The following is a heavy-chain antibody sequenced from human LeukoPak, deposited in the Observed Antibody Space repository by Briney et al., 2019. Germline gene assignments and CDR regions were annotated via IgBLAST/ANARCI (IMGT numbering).Heavy chain of an antibody. J-gene: IGHJ4*02. CDR1: GFTFSSYD. CDR2: IGTAGDT. V-gene: IGHV3-13*01. CDR3: ARGRGVAGTEDFDY. Sequence: GGSLRLSCAASGFTFSSYDMHWVRQATGKGLEWVSAIGTAGDTYYPGSVKGRFTISRENAKNSLYLQMNSLRAGDTAVYYCARGRGVAGTEDFDYWGQGTLVTVSS. D-gene: IGHD6-19*01.